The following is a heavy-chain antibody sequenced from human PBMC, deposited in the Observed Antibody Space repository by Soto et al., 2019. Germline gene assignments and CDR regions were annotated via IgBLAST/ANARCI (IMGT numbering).Heavy chain of an antibody. CDR3: TRDAQQLANYGMDV. CDR1: GFSFSSHG. CDR2: LWAGGNIR. Sequence: QVQLVESGGTVVQPGRSLRLSCAASGFSFSSHGMHWVRQAPGKGLEWVAHLWAGGNIRYYAYSVKGRFTISSDHSKNTLYLQMDSLGVEDTAVYYCTRDAQQLANYGMDVWGQGTTVTVS. D-gene: IGHD6-13*01. V-gene: IGHV3-33*01. J-gene: IGHJ6*02.